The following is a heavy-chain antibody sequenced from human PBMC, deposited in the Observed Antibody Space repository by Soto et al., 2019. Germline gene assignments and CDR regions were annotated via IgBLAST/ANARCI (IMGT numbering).Heavy chain of an antibody. V-gene: IGHV4-59*08. J-gene: IGHJ4*02. CDR2: IYYRGST. Sequence: QVQLPESGPGLVKPSETLSLTCTVSGGSISSDYWSWIRQPPGKGLEWIGYIYYRGSTRYNPSLQSRVTISLDTSNSQFSLNLTSVTAADTAVYYCTRHVLRNNRFDSWGQGTLVAVSS. CDR3: TRHVLRNNRFDS. CDR1: GGSISSDY. D-gene: IGHD1-20*01.